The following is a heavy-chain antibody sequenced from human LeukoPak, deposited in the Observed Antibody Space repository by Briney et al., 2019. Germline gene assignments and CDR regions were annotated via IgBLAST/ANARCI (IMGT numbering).Heavy chain of an antibody. D-gene: IGHD6-19*01. CDR3: ATSSGSYPKSFDY. J-gene: IGHJ4*02. V-gene: IGHV3-23*01. CDR2: ISGSGGDT. Sequence: GALRLSCAASGFTFSSYPMSWVRQAPGKGLEWVSAISGSGGDTYYADSVKGRFTISRDNSKNTLYLQMNSLRAEDTALYYCATSSGSYPKSFDYWGQGTLVTVSS. CDR1: GFTFSSYP.